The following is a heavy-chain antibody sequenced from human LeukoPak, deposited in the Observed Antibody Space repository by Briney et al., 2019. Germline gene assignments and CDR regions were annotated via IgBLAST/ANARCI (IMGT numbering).Heavy chain of an antibody. CDR1: GFTFSSYG. CDR3: AKDQGGYCTNGVCFTLDY. J-gene: IGHJ4*02. CDR2: ISYDGSNK. V-gene: IGHV3-30*18. D-gene: IGHD2-8*01. Sequence: GGSLRLSCAASGFTFSSYGMHWVRQAPGKGLEWVAVISYDGSNKYYADSVKGRFTISRDNSKNTLYLQMNGLRAEDTAVYYCAKDQGGYCTNGVCFTLDYWGQGTLVTVSS.